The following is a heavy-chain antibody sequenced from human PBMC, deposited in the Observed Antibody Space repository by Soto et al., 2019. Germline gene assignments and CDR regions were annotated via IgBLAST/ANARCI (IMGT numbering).Heavy chain of an antibody. CDR2: IYYSGST. D-gene: IGHD2-8*01. CDR1: GVSIISSSYY. CDR3: ARHLYGFDY. V-gene: IGHV4-39*01. Sequence: PSETLSLPCSFSGVSIISSSYYWRCIRQPPGKGLGWIGSIYYSGSTYYNPSLKSRVTISVDTSKNQFSLKLSAVTAADTGVYYCARHLYGFDYWGQGTLVTVSS. J-gene: IGHJ4*02.